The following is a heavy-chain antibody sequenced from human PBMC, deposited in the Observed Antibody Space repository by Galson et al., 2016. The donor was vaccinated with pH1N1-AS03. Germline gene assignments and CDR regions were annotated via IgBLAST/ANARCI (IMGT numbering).Heavy chain of an antibody. V-gene: IGHV4-39*02. CDR3: ATYMAGEGGRGY. CDR1: GASISSRSYH. CDR2: VDYNVGT. Sequence: SLTCSVSGASISSRSYHWVWIRQPPGKGLEWIGIVDYNVGTYYNPSPKSRVTIPADTSNNRFSLKLTSVTAADTAIYYCATYMAGEGGRGYWGPGTLVTVSS. D-gene: IGHD3-10*01. J-gene: IGHJ4*02.